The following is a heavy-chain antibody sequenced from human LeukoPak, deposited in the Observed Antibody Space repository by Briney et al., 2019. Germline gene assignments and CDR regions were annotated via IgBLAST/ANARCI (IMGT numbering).Heavy chain of an antibody. V-gene: IGHV3-53*01. CDR3: ARKNSYYGVYFDY. J-gene: IGHJ4*02. Sequence: GGSLRLSCVASGFIVSNNYMSWVRQAPGKGLEWVSVLYNAGSTYYAESVKGRFTISRDNSKNTLYLQMYSLRAEDTAVYYCARKNSYYGVYFDYWGQGTLVTVSS. D-gene: IGHD3-3*01. CDR1: GFIVSNNY. CDR2: LYNAGST.